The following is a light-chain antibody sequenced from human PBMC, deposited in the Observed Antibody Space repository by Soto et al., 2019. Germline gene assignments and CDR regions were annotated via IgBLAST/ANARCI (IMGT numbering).Light chain of an antibody. J-gene: IGLJ2*01. CDR1: KNNLGSYDL. CDR2: EAT. CDR3: CSLEGSNALVV. V-gene: IGLV2-23*01. Sequence: QSALTQPASVSGSPGQSITVSCTGTKNNLGSYDLVSWYQKYPDKAPTLLIYEATKRPSGISDRFSGSKSGFTASLTISGRRADDEADYYCCSLEGSNALVVFGGGTKLTVL.